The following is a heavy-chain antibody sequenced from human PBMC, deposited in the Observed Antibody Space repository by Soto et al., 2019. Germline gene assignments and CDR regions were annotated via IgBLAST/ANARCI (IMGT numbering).Heavy chain of an antibody. J-gene: IGHJ6*01. CDR3: ARDQVEQWLLPRRSHRGYYGMDV. CDR1: GFTFSSYG. Sequence: VGSLRLSCAASGFTFSSYGMSWFRQAPGKGLEWVANIKQDGSEKYYVDSVKGRFTISRDNAKNSLYLQMNSLRAEAPAVYYCARDQVEQWLLPRRSHRGYYGMDVWGQGTTVTV. CDR2: IKQDGSEK. V-gene: IGHV3-7*01. D-gene: IGHD6-19*01.